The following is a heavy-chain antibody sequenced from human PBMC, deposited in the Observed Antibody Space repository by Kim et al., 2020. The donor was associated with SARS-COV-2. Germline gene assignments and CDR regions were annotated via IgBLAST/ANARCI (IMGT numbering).Heavy chain of an antibody. V-gene: IGHV3-23*01. CDR2: ISGSGGST. D-gene: IGHD6-19*01. CDR1: GFTFSSYA. Sequence: GGSLRLSCAASGFTFSSYAMSWVRQAPGKGLEWVSAISGSGGSTYYADSVKGRFTISRDNSKNTLYLQMNSLRAEDTAVYYCAKSIAVAGTAFPPTNDYWGQGTLVTVSS. J-gene: IGHJ4*02. CDR3: AKSIAVAGTAFPPTNDY.